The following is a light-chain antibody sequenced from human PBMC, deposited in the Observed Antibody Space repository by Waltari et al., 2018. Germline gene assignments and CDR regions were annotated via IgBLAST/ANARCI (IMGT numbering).Light chain of an antibody. CDR3: AVWDDSLSAWL. J-gene: IGLJ3*02. Sequence: QSVLTQPPSASGTPGQRVTISCSGSSSNIGRNTVNWYQHFPGTAPKLVIFINDQRPAGVPGLFSGAKSGASASLAISGLQADDEAEYSCAVWDDSLSAWLFGGGTKLAVL. CDR1: SSNIGRNT. CDR2: IND. V-gene: IGLV1-44*01.